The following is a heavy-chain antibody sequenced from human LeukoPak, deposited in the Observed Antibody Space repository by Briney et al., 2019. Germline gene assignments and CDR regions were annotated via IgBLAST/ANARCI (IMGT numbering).Heavy chain of an antibody. CDR2: IWYDGSNK. CDR1: GFTFSSYG. D-gene: IGHD6-13*01. CDR3: AREGTYSSSWCPNWFDP. Sequence: PGRSLRLSCAASGFTFSSYGMHWVRQAPGKGLEWVAVIWYDGSNKYYADSVKGRFTISRDNSKNTLYLQMNSLRAEDTAVYYCAREGTYSSSWCPNWFDPWGQGTLVTVSS. J-gene: IGHJ5*02. V-gene: IGHV3-33*01.